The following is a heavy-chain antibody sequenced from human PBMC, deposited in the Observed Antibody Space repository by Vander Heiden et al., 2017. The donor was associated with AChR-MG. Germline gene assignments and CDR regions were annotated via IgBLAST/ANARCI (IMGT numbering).Heavy chain of an antibody. CDR3: AREPLTYDFWSGYWSTNWFDP. CDR1: GGSISRYY. J-gene: IGHJ5*02. CDR2: IYTSGST. Sequence: QVQLQESGPGLVKPSETLSLTCTVSGGSISRYYWSWIRQPAGKGLEWIGRIYTSGSTNYNPSLKSRVTMSVDTSKNQFSLKLISVTAADTAVYYCAREPLTYDFWSGYWSTNWFDPWGQGTLVTVSS. V-gene: IGHV4-4*07. D-gene: IGHD3-3*01.